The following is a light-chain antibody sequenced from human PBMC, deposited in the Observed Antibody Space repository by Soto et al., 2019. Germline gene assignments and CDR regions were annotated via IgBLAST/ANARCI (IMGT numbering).Light chain of an antibody. CDR1: QSVSSY. V-gene: IGKV3-11*01. J-gene: IGKJ5*01. CDR2: DAS. CDR3: QQRSNWPPSIT. Sequence: EIVLTQSPATLSLSPGERATLSCRASQSVSSYLAWYQQKSGQAPRLLIYDASNRATGIPARFSGSGSGTDFTLNISSLEPEDFAVYYCQQRSNWPPSITFGQGTRLEIK.